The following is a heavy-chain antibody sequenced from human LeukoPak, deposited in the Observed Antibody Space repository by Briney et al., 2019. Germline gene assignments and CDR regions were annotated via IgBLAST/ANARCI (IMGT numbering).Heavy chain of an antibody. CDR2: IYPADSDT. CDR3: ARLTDNDSPFDY. J-gene: IGHJ4*02. V-gene: IGHV5-51*01. CDR1: GYGFTSYW. D-gene: IGHD2-21*02. Sequence: AESLKISCKGSGYGFTSYWIGWVRQMPGKGLEWMGVIYPADSDTKYSPSFQGQVTISADKSISTAYLHWRSLKASDTAIYYCARLTDNDSPFDYWGRGTLVTVS.